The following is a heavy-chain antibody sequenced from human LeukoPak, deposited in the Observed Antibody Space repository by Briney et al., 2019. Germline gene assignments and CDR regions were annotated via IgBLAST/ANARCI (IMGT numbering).Heavy chain of an antibody. J-gene: IGHJ3*02. Sequence: GGSLRLSCAASGFTFSSYGMSWVRQAPGKGLEWVSAISGSGGSTYYADSVKGRFTISRDNAKNSLYLQMNSLRAEDTAVYYCASSAQGYIVVVTAIPFAFDIWGQGTMVTVSS. CDR1: GFTFSSYG. V-gene: IGHV3-23*01. CDR2: ISGSGGST. CDR3: ASSAQGYIVVVTAIPFAFDI. D-gene: IGHD2-21*02.